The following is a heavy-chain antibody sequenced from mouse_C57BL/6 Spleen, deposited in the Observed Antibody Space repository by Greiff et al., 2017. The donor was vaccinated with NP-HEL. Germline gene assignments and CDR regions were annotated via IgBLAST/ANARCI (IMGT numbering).Heavy chain of an antibody. D-gene: IGHD1-1*01. V-gene: IGHV1-63*01. Sequence: QVQLQQSGAELVRPGTSVKMSCKASGYTFTNYWIGWAKQRPGHGLEWIGDIYPGGGYTNYNEKFKGKATLTAAKSSSTAYMQFSSLTSEDSAIYSGARSPYYYGSPWYFDVWGTGTTVTVSS. J-gene: IGHJ1*03. CDR1: GYTFTNYW. CDR2: IYPGGGYT. CDR3: ARSPYYYGSPWYFDV.